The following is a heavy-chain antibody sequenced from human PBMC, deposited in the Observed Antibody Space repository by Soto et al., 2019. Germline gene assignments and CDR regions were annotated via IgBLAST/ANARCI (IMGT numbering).Heavy chain of an antibody. CDR3: AKSTLAAAGVPYYFDY. J-gene: IGHJ4*02. CDR1: GFTFSSYA. D-gene: IGHD6-13*01. V-gene: IGHV3-23*01. Sequence: EVQLLESGGDLVQPGGSLRLSCAASGFTFSSYAMSWVRQAPGKGLEWVSAISGSGGSTYYADSVKGRFTISRDNSKNTLYLQMNSLRAEDTAVYYCAKSTLAAAGVPYYFDYWGQGTLVTVSS. CDR2: ISGSGGST.